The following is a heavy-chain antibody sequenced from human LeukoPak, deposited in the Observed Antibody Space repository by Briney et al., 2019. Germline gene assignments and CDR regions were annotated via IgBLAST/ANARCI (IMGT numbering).Heavy chain of an antibody. J-gene: IGHJ4*02. CDR3: AKDGGSYFGDYFDY. CDR1: GFTFDDYA. CDR2: ISWNSGSI. V-gene: IGHV3-9*01. Sequence: PGGSLRLSCAASGFTFDDYAMHWVRQAPGKGLEWVSGISWNSGSIGYADSVKGRFTISRDNAKNSLYLQMNSLRAEDTALYYCAKDGGSYFGDYFDYWGQGTLVTVSS. D-gene: IGHD1-26*01.